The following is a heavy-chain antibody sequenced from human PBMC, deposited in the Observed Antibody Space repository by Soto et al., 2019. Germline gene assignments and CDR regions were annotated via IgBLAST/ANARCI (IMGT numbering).Heavy chain of an antibody. CDR3: ARDREYYYDSSGNYYYHYGMDV. V-gene: IGHV1-18*04. CDR2: ISGYNGNT. J-gene: IGHJ6*02. Sequence: QVQLVESGAEVKKPGASVKVSCKASGYTFTNYGIIWVRQAPGQGLEWMGWISGYNGNTKYAQKFQGRVTMNTDTPTNTAYMDLRSLRSDDTAVYYCARDREYYYDSSGNYYYHYGMDVWGQGTTVTVS. CDR1: GYTFTNYG. D-gene: IGHD3-22*01.